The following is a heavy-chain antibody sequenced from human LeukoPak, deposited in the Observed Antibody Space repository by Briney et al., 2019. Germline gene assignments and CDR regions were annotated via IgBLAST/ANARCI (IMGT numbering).Heavy chain of an antibody. CDR3: ANSAGAPDWYYFDY. CDR1: GFTFSSYG. Sequence: PGGSLRLSCAASGFTFSSYGMHWVRQAPGKGLEWVAVISYDGSNKYYADSVKGRFTISRDNSKNTLYLQMNSLRAEDTAVYYCANSAGAPDWYYFDYWGQGTLVTVSS. V-gene: IGHV3-30*18. J-gene: IGHJ4*02. D-gene: IGHD3-9*01. CDR2: ISYDGSNK.